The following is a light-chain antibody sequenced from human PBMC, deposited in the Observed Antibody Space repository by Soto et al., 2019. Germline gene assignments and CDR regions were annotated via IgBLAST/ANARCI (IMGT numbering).Light chain of an antibody. J-gene: IGKJ1*01. Sequence: EIVLTQSPGTVSLSPGERATLSCRACQSVGSRWLAWYQQKPGQAPRVLIYGGSNRATGIPDRFSGSGSGTDFTLTISRLEPEDFAVYYCQQYYSSRTFGQGTKVEMK. V-gene: IGKV3-20*01. CDR2: GGS. CDR1: QSVGSRW. CDR3: QQYYSSRT.